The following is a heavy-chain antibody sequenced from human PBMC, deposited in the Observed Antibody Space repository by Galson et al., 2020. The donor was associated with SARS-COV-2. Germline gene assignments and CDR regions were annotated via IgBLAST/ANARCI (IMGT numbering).Heavy chain of an antibody. D-gene: IGHD3-3*01. J-gene: IGHJ4*02. CDR1: GFTFGDYA. CDR3: TRDDCWSGYYGY. Sequence: TGGSLRLSCTASGFTFGDYAMSWVRQAPGKGLEWVGFIRSKAYGGTTEYAASVKGRFTISRDDSKSIAYLQMNSLKTEDTAVYYWTRDDCWSGYYGYWGQGTLVTVSS. CDR2: IRSKAYGGTT. V-gene: IGHV3-49*04.